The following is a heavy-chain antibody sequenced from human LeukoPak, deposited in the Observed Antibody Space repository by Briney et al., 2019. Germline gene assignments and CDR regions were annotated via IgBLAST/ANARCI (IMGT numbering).Heavy chain of an antibody. CDR1: GYTFTSYD. J-gene: IGHJ6*03. Sequence: ASVKVSFKASGYTFTSYDINWVRHATAQGLEWMGLINPNSGNKGYAQKVQGRVTMTRNTSRSTAYMELSSMRSEDTAMYYCARRYYDGSGSYYNFYDYMDVWGKGTTVTVSS. V-gene: IGHV1-8*01. CDR2: INPNSGNK. D-gene: IGHD3-10*01. CDR3: ARRYYDGSGSYYNFYDYMDV.